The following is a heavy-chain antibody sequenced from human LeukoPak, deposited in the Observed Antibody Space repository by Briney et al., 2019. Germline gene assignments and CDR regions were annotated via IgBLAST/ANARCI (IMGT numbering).Heavy chain of an antibody. CDR2: MNPNSGNT. J-gene: IGHJ6*03. D-gene: IGHD3-10*01. V-gene: IGHV1-8*01. CDR1: GYTFTSYD. Sequence: ASVKVSCKASGYTFTSYDINWVRQATGQGLEWMGWMNPNSGNTGYTQKFQGRVTMTRNTSISAAYMELSSLRSEDTAVYYCARLLWFGENVGYCYYMDVWGKGTTVTVSS. CDR3: ARLLWFGENVGYCYYMDV.